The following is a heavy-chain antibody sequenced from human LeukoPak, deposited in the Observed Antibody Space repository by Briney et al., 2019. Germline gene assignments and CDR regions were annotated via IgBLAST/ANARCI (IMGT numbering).Heavy chain of an antibody. D-gene: IGHD6-19*01. J-gene: IGHJ4*02. Sequence: GGSLRLSCAASGFTFSSYAMSWVRQAPGKGLEWVSGISGRGGSTYYADSVKGRFTISRDNSKNTLYLQMNSLRAEDTAVYYCAKPAVSGWYYFDYWGQGTLVTVSS. CDR1: GFTFSSYA. CDR2: ISGRGGST. CDR3: AKPAVSGWYYFDY. V-gene: IGHV3-23*01.